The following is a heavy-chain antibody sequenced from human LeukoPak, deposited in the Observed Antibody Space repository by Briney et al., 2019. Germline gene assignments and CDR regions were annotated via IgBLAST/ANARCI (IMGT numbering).Heavy chain of an antibody. V-gene: IGHV3-33*01. CDR3: ARDGEYCSAGCTSHSYSYGLDV. J-gene: IGHJ6*02. Sequence: PGGSLRLSCAASGFSFSNHGIHWVRQAPGKGLEWVSLIWYDGSNKYYADSVKGRFTISRDDSKITVYLQMNSLRAGDTSVYYCARDGEYCSAGCTSHSYSYGLDVWGQGTTVTVSS. CDR1: GFSFSNHG. D-gene: IGHD2-15*01. CDR2: IWYDGSNK.